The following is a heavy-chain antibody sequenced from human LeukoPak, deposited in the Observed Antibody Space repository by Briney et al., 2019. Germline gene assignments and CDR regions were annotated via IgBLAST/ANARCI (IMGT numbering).Heavy chain of an antibody. V-gene: IGHV3-21*06. CDR1: GFTFSAYT. J-gene: IGHJ4*02. CDR2: ISSNSRFI. D-gene: IGHD2-2*01. CDR3: ARDVRTVY. Sequence: GGSLRLSCAASGFTFSAYTMNWVRQAPGKGLEWVSSISSNSRFIYDADSVNGRFTISRDNAKNLLYLQMNSLRAEDTAVYYCARDVRTVYWGQGTLVTVSS.